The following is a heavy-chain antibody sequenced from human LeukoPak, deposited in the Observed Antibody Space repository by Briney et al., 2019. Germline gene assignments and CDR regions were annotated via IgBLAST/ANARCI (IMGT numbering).Heavy chain of an antibody. CDR3: ASLGYCSSTSCYTLGFNWFDP. Sequence: SVEVSCKASGGTFSSYAISWVRQAPGQGLEWMGGIIPIFGTANYAQKFQGRVTITTDESTSTAYMELSSLRSEDTAVYYCASLGYCSSTSCYTLGFNWFDPWGQGTLVTASS. J-gene: IGHJ5*02. V-gene: IGHV1-69*05. CDR2: IIPIFGTA. D-gene: IGHD2-2*02. CDR1: GGTFSSYA.